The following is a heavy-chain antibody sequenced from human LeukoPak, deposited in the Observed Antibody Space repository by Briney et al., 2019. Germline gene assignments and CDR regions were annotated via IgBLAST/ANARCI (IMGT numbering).Heavy chain of an antibody. CDR2: IKHDGSET. V-gene: IGHV3-7*03. D-gene: IGHD6-13*01. Sequence: PGGSLRLSCAASGFSFSSYWMTWVRQAPGKGLEWVANIKHDGSETYYVDYVKGRFTISRDNGENSLYLQMNSLRPEDTAVYYCAKSGTGMVGDYFDYWGQGTLVTVSS. CDR1: GFSFSSYW. J-gene: IGHJ4*02. CDR3: AKSGTGMVGDYFDY.